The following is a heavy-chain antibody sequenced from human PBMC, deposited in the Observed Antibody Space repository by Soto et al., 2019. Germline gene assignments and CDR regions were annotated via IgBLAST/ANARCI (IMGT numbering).Heavy chain of an antibody. CDR3: AKETAMAVGGY. CDR1: GFTFSSYG. J-gene: IGHJ4*02. CDR2: ISYDGSNK. V-gene: IGHV3-30*18. Sequence: QVQLVESGGGVVQPGRSLRLSCAASGFTFSSYGMHWVRQAPGKGLEWVAVISYDGSNKYYADSVKGRFTISRDNSKNTLYLQMNGLRAEDTAVYYCAKETAMAVGGYWGQGTLVTVSS. D-gene: IGHD5-18*01.